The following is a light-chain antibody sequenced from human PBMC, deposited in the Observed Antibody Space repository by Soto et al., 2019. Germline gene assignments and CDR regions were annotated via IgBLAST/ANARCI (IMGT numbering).Light chain of an antibody. CDR2: GAS. J-gene: IGKJ4*01. CDR3: QQYNNWPIT. V-gene: IGKV3-15*01. Sequence: EIVMTQSPATLSVSPGERATLSCRASQSVSSNLAWYQQKPGQAPRLLIYGASTRATGIPARFSGSGSGTEFTLTISILQSEDFAVYYCQQYNNWPITFGGGTKVDIK. CDR1: QSVSSN.